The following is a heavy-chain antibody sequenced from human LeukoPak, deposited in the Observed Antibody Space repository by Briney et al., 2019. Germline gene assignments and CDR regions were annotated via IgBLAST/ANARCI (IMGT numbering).Heavy chain of an antibody. CDR1: GGTFSSYA. J-gene: IGHJ3*02. CDR2: IIPIFGTA. Sequence: VASVKVSCKTSGGTFSSYAISWVRQAPGQGLEWMGGIIPIFGTANHAQKFQGRVTITADESTSTAYMELSSLRSEDTAVYYCARGGLIVADDAFDIWGQGTMVTVSS. CDR3: ARGGLIVADDAFDI. V-gene: IGHV1-69*13. D-gene: IGHD5-12*01.